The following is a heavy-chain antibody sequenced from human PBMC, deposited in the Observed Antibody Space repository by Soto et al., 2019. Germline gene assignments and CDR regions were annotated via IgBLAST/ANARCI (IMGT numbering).Heavy chain of an antibody. CDR2: IIPILGIA. J-gene: IGHJ6*04. V-gene: IGHV1-69*02. CDR1: GGTFSSYT. D-gene: IGHD2-2*01. Sequence: ASVKVSCKASGGTFSSYTISWVRQAPGQGLEWMGRIIPILGIANYAQKFQGRVTITADKSTSTAYMELSSLRSEDTAVYYCASRYCSSTSCYDLVDVWGKGTTVTVSS. CDR3: ASRYCSSTSCYDLVDV.